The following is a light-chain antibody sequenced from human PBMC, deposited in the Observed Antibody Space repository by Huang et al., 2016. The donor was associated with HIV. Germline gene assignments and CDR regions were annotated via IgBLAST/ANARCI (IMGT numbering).Light chain of an antibody. Sequence: DIVMTQTPVSLPVTPGEPASIYCRSSQSLLHSNGFNYLDWYLQKPGQSPQVLIYLGSMRAGGVPERFRGSRSGTEFTLKISRVEADDVGVYYCMQGLQTATFGQGTKVEIK. CDR3: MQGLQTAT. CDR1: QSLLHSNGFNY. CDR2: LGS. V-gene: IGKV2-28*01. J-gene: IGKJ1*01.